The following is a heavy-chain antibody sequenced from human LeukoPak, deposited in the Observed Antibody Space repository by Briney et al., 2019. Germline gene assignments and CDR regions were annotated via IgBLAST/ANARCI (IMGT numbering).Heavy chain of an antibody. J-gene: IGHJ4*02. CDR2: ISGSGGST. CDR3: ASVDTAMVDY. CDR1: GFTFSRDS. V-gene: IGHV3-23*01. D-gene: IGHD5-18*01. Sequence: GGSLRLSCAASGFTFSRDSMNWVRQAPGKGLEWVSAISGSGGSTYYADSVKGRFTISRDNSKNTLYLQMNSLRAEDTAVYYCASVDTAMVDYWGQGTLVTVSS.